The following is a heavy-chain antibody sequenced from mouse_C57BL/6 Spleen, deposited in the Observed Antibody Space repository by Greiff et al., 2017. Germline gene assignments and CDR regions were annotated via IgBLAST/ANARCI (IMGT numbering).Heavy chain of an antibody. CDR2: ILPGSGST. V-gene: IGHV1-9*01. J-gene: IGHJ1*03. D-gene: IGHD2-3*01. CDR3: ASYDGYYGGYFDV. Sequence: VQLQQSGAELMKPGASVKLSCKATGYTFTGYWIEWVKQRPGHGLEWIGEILPGSGSTNYNEKFKSKATLTVDTSSSTAYMQLSSLTSEDSAVYYCASYDGYYGGYFDVWGTGTTVTVSS. CDR1: GYTFTGYW.